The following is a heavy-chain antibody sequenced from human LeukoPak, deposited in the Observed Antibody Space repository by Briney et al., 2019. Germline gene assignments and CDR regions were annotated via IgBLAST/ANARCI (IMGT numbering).Heavy chain of an antibody. CDR2: ISGSGGST. D-gene: IGHD5-24*01. CDR1: GFTFSSYA. J-gene: IGHJ4*02. CDR3: AKVYVEDGYKRAGFDY. V-gene: IGHV3-23*01. Sequence: PGGSLRLSCAASGFTFSSYAMSWVRQAPGKGLEWVSAISGSGGSTYYADSVKGRFTISRDNSKNTLYLQMNSLRAEDTAVYCCAKVYVEDGYKRAGFDYWGQGTLVTVSS.